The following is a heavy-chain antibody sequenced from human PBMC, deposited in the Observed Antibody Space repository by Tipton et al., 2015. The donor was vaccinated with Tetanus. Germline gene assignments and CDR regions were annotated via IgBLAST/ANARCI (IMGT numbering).Heavy chain of an antibody. Sequence: TLSLTCAVNGGPFTDYSWSWLRQTPGKGLEWIGEVHDSGSTNYNPSLKDRVTISLDTSKTPFALNLSAVSAADTAVYFCARGPRTRIYDSSGYSFRYYYGFDVWGQGTPVTVSS. J-gene: IGHJ6*02. CDR3: ARGPRTRIYDSSGYSFRYYYGFDV. V-gene: IGHV4-34*01. D-gene: IGHD3-22*01. CDR2: VHDSGST. CDR1: GGPFTDYS.